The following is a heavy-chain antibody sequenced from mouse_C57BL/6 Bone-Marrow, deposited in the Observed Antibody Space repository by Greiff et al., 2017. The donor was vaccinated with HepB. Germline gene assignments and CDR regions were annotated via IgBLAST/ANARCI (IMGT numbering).Heavy chain of an antibody. Sequence: VQLQQSGAELVRPGASVTLSCKASGYTFTDYEMHWVKQTPVHGLEWIGAIDPETGGTAYNQKFKGKAILTADKSSSTAYMELRSLTSEDSAVYYCTRKRAYYSNYDAMDYWGQGTSVTVSS. V-gene: IGHV1-15*01. D-gene: IGHD2-5*01. CDR2: IDPETGGT. J-gene: IGHJ4*01. CDR3: TRKRAYYSNYDAMDY. CDR1: GYTFTDYE.